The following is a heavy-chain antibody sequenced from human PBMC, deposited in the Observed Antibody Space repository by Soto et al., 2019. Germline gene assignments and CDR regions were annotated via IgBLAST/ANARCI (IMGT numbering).Heavy chain of an antibody. D-gene: IGHD3-10*01. J-gene: IGHJ5*02. V-gene: IGHV1-69*01. CDR2: IMPIFGTP. Sequence: QVQLVQSGAEVKKPGSSVKVSCKASGGTFDSYVISWLRQAPGQGLEWMGGIMPIFGTPNYAPKFRGRVTISADESTSTAYLELSSLTSDDTAVYYCARVHSSGIFYFVDPWGQGTLVTVSS. CDR1: GGTFDSYV. CDR3: ARVHSSGIFYFVDP.